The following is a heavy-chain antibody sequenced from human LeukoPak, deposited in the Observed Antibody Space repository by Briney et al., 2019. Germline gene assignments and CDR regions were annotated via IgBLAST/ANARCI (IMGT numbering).Heavy chain of an antibody. J-gene: IGHJ3*02. V-gene: IGHV7-4-1*02. CDR2: INTNTGNP. D-gene: IGHD1-7*01. CDR3: ARENWIYLRAFDI. Sequence: ASVKVSCKASGYTFTSYAMNWVRQAPGPGLEWMGWINTNTGNPTYAQGFTGRFVFSLDTSISTAYLQISSLKAEDTAVYYCARENWIYLRAFDIWGQGTMVTVSS. CDR1: GYTFTSYA.